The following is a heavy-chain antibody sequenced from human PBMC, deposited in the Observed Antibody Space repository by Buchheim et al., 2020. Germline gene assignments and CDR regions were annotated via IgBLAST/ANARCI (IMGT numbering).Heavy chain of an antibody. D-gene: IGHD3-16*02. CDR3: AKERGGPLISSLFFDK. V-gene: IGHV4-59*01. J-gene: IGHJ4*01. Sequence: QVQLQESGPGLVKPSETLALTCTISGASMNDYYWNWIRLAPGKGLEWVGYIADGVTTNYNPSLRGRVNISLDPSKNQCSLRLTSVAAADSAIYYCAKERGGPLISSLFFDKWGHG. CDR1: GASMNDYY. CDR2: IADGVTT.